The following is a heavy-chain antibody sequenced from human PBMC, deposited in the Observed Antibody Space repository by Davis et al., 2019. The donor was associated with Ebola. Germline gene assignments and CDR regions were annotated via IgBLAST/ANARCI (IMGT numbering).Heavy chain of an antibody. J-gene: IGHJ4*02. D-gene: IGHD5-24*01. CDR2: INHSGST. CDR1: GGSFSGYY. Sequence: PSETLSLTCAVYGGSFSGYYWSWIRQPPGKGLAWIGEINHSGSTNYNPSLKSRVTISVDTSKNQFSLKLSSVTAADTAVYYCARGAAIMTDYWGQGTLVTVSS. CDR3: ARGAAIMTDY. V-gene: IGHV4-34*01.